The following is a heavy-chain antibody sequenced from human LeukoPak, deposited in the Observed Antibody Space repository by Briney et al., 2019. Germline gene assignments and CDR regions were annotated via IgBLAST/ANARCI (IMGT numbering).Heavy chain of an antibody. D-gene: IGHD3-16*02. V-gene: IGHV3-23*01. J-gene: IGHJ4*02. Sequence: GGSLRLSCAASGFTFSSYSMNWVRQAPGKGLEWVSAISGSGGSTYYADSVKGRFTISRDNSKNTLYLQMNSLRAEDTAVYYCAKDRPRYPGWTIDYWGQGTLVTVSS. CDR2: ISGSGGST. CDR1: GFTFSSYS. CDR3: AKDRPRYPGWTIDY.